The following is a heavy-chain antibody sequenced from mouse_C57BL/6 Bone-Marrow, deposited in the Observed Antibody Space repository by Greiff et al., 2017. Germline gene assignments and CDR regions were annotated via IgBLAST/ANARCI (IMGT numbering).Heavy chain of an antibody. Sequence: QVQLQQSGAELVMPGASVKLSCTASGYTFTSYWMHWVKQRPGQGLEWIGEIDPSDSYTNYDQKFKGKSTLTVDKSSSKAYMQLSSVASDDYAVYYCAREYLRFYWYFDVWGTGTTVTVSS. CDR1: GYTFTSYW. J-gene: IGHJ1*03. CDR3: AREYLRFYWYFDV. V-gene: IGHV1-69*01. CDR2: IDPSDSYT. D-gene: IGHD2-12*01.